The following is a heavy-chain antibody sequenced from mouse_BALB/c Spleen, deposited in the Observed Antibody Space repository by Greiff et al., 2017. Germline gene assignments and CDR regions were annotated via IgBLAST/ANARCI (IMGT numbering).Heavy chain of an antibody. CDR1: GFNIKDTY. V-gene: IGHV14-3*02. CDR3: ARGDDYDAWFAY. D-gene: IGHD2-4*01. Sequence: VHVKQSGAELVKPGASVKLSCTASGFNIKDTYMHWVKQRPEQGLEWIGRIDPANGNTKYDPKFQGKATITADTSSNTAYLQLSSLTSEDTAVYYCARGDDYDAWFAYWGQGTLVTVSA. CDR2: IDPANGNT. J-gene: IGHJ3*01.